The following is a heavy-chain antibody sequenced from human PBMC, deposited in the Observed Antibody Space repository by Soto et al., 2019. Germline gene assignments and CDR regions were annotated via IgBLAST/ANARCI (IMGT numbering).Heavy chain of an antibody. CDR3: AKGGIVLVPAARGRRNWFDP. D-gene: IGHD2-2*01. J-gene: IGHJ5*02. CDR1: GFTFSSYA. Sequence: GGSLRLSCAASGFTFSSYAMHWVRQAPGKGLEWVAVISYDGSNKYYADSVKGRFTISRDNSKNTLYLQMNSLRAEDTAVYYCAKGGIVLVPAARGRRNWFDPWGQGTLVTVSS. CDR2: ISYDGSNK. V-gene: IGHV3-30-3*01.